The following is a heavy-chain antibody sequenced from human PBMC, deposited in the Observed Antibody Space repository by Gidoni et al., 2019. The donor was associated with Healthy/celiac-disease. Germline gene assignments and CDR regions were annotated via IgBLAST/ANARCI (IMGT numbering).Heavy chain of an antibody. CDR1: GFTFSSYA. D-gene: IGHD2-2*01. V-gene: IGHV3-23*01. CDR3: AKMPSLIIVVPVAMGELAPRFDY. CDR2: ISGSGGST. Sequence: EVQLLESGGGLVQPGGSLRLSCAASGFTFSSYAMSWVRQAPGKGLEWVSGISGSGGSTYYADPVKGRFTISRDNSKNTLYLQMNSLRAEDTAVYYCAKMPSLIIVVPVAMGELAPRFDYWGQGTLVTVSS. J-gene: IGHJ4*02.